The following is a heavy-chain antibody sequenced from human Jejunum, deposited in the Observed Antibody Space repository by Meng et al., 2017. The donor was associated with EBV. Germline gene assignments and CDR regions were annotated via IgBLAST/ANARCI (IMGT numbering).Heavy chain of an antibody. CDR2: ISENEGN. J-gene: IGHJ4*02. D-gene: IGHD1-14*01. CDR3: ARGPDHSKQGY. V-gene: IGHV4-34*01. CDR1: DGSFSGYY. Sequence: QAQICQWGAGLLKPSDTLSLICAVYDGSFSGYYWSWIRQPPGKGLEWIGEISENEGNKYNPSLKSRVTVSLDTSKNQFSLRLSSVTAADTALYYCARGPDHSKQGYWGQGTLVTVSS.